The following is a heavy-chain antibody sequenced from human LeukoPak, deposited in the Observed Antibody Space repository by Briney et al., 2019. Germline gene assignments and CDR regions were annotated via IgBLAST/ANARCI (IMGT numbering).Heavy chain of an antibody. CDR3: ATDLAVGASSFDY. CDR2: FDPEDGET. J-gene: IGHJ4*02. V-gene: IGHV1-24*01. CDR1: GYTLTELS. Sequence: ASVRVSSKVSGYTLTELSMHWVRQAPGKGLEWMGGFDPEDGETIYAQTFQGRVTITEDTSTDTAYMELSSLRSEDTAVYYCATDLAVGASSFDYWGQGTLVTVSA. D-gene: IGHD1-26*01.